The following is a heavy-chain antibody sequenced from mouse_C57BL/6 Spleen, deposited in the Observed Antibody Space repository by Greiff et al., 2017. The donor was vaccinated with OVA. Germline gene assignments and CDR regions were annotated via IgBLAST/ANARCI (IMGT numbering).Heavy chain of an antibody. J-gene: IGHJ2*01. CDR2: IDPSDSYT. D-gene: IGHD4-1*01. Sequence: QVQLQQPGAELVMPGASVKLSCKASGYTFTSYWMHWVKQRPGQGLEWIGEIDPSDSYTNYNQKFKGKSTLTVDKSSSTAYMQLSSLTSEDSAVYYCARNGGLGRGYFDYWGQGTTLTVSS. CDR3: ARNGGLGRGYFDY. V-gene: IGHV1-69*01. CDR1: GYTFTSYW.